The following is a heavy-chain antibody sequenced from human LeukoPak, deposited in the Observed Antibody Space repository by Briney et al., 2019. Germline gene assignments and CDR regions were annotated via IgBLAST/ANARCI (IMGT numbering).Heavy chain of an antibody. CDR2: IKQDGSQK. J-gene: IGHJ3*01. CDR1: KFIISDYW. CDR3: ARGFDGANAFDL. V-gene: IGHV3-7*01. Sequence: GGSLRLSCTASKFIISDYWMNWVRQAPGKGLEWVANIKQDGSQKYYVDSVKGRFTISRDNAKNSVCLQMNSLRAEDTAVYYCARGFDGANAFDLWGQGTLVTVSS.